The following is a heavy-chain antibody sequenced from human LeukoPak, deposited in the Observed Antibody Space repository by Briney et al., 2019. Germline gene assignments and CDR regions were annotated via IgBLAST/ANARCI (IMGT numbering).Heavy chain of an antibody. Sequence: GGSLRLSCAASGFAFSSYAMSWVRQAPGKGLEWVSAITSAGSTTYYADSVKGRFTISRDNSKNTLYLQMNSLRAEDTALYYCAKDSVGAATEMNDYWGQGTLVTVSS. J-gene: IGHJ4*02. CDR2: ITSAGSTT. CDR1: GFAFSSYA. D-gene: IGHD2-15*01. CDR3: AKDSVGAATEMNDY. V-gene: IGHV3-23*01.